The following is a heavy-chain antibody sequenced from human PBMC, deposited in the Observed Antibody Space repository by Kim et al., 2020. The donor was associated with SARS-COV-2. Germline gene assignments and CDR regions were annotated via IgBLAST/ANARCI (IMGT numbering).Heavy chain of an antibody. V-gene: IGHV3-7*03. Sequence: GGSLRLSCAASGFSFDTFWMSWVRQAPGKGLEWVASINQDGRDKYYVQSVKGRFTISRDNTKNSLYLQMNSLRAEDTAVYYCARDRGILVVVARRPDYWGQGTLVTVSS. CDR1: GFSFDTFW. J-gene: IGHJ4*02. D-gene: IGHD2-15*01. CDR3: ARDRGILVVVARRPDY. CDR2: INQDGRDK.